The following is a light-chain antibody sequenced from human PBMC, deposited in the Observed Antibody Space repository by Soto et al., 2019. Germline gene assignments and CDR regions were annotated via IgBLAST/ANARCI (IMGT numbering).Light chain of an antibody. CDR3: QQYNSPSRT. Sequence: DIQMTQSPSTLSASVGDRVTITCRASQSISSWLAWYQQKPGKAPKVLMYKASSLESGVPSRFSGNGSGTEFTLTISSLQPDDFATHYCQQYNSPSRTFGQGTKVEIK. CDR1: QSISSW. V-gene: IGKV1-5*03. CDR2: KAS. J-gene: IGKJ1*01.